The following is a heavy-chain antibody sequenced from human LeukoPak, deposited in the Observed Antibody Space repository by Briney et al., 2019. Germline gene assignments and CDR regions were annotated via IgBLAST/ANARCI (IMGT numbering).Heavy chain of an antibody. CDR3: ARAAEAYSSGWYLDNWFDP. J-gene: IGHJ5*02. CDR1: GGSISSGGYY. Sequence: SETLSLTCTVSGGSISSGGYYWSWILQHPGKGLEWIGYIYYSGSTYYNPSLKSRVTISVDTSKNQFSLKLSSVTAADTAVYYCARAAEAYSSGWYLDNWFDPWGQGTLVTVSS. D-gene: IGHD6-19*01. V-gene: IGHV4-31*03. CDR2: IYYSGST.